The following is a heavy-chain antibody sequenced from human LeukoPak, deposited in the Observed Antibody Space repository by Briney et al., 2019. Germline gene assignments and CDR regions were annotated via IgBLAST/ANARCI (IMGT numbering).Heavy chain of an antibody. Sequence: EASVKVSCKASGYTFTSYGISWVRQAPGQGLEWMGWISAYNGNTNYAQKLQGRVTMTTDTSTSTAYMELRSLRSDDTAVYYCARLLRAVDTGAYYFDYWGQGTLVTVSS. D-gene: IGHD2-8*02. CDR3: ARLLRAVDTGAYYFDY. CDR2: ISAYNGNT. V-gene: IGHV1-18*01. J-gene: IGHJ4*02. CDR1: GYTFTSYG.